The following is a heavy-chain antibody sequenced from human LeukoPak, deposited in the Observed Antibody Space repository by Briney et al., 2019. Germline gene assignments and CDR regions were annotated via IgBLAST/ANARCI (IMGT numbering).Heavy chain of an antibody. CDR3: ASRFTARQLVPADYYHMDV. J-gene: IGHJ6*03. CDR2: IIPISGTT. V-gene: IGHV1-69*05. D-gene: IGHD6-13*01. CDR1: GVSFRDYT. Sequence: GASVKVSCKASGVSFRDYTINWVRQAPGQGLEWMGAIIPISGTTNYAQRLQGRVTLTMDDSVTTAFMEMSSLRSEDTAVYYCASRFTARQLVPADYYHMDVWGKGTTVFVSS.